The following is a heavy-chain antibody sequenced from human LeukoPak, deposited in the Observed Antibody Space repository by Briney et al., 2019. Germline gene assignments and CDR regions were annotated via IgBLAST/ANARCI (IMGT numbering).Heavy chain of an antibody. CDR1: GFTFSSYG. J-gene: IGHJ5*02. Sequence: GRSLRLSCAASGFTFSSYGMHWVRQAPGKGLEWVAVISYDGSSKYYADSVKGRFTISRDNSKNTLYLQMNSLRAEDTAVYYCAKDALAIGLGYWFDPWGQGTLVTVSS. CDR3: AKDALAIGLGYWFDP. CDR2: ISYDGSSK. D-gene: IGHD5-12*01. V-gene: IGHV3-30*18.